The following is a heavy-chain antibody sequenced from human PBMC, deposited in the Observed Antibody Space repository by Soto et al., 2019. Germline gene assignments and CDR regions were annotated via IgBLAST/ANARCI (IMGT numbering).Heavy chain of an antibody. Sequence: SQTLSLTCAISGDSVSSKSAAWNWIRQSPSRGLEWLGRTYYRSKWYNDYAVSVKSRITINPDTSKNQFSLQLNSVTPEDTAVYYCARVPNPFRLKIGYDDALDFWGQGTMVIVSS. V-gene: IGHV6-1*01. CDR3: ARVPNPFRLKIGYDDALDF. CDR1: GDSVSSKSAA. D-gene: IGHD5-12*01. CDR2: TYYRSKWYN. J-gene: IGHJ3*01.